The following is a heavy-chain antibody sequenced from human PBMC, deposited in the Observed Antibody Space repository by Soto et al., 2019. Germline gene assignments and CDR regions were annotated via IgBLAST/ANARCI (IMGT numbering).Heavy chain of an antibody. CDR3: VHSLGGRWLQVDL. V-gene: IGHV2-5*02. Sequence: QITLKESGPTLVKPTQTLALTCTFSGFSLTTNGVGVGWIRQPPGKALEYLAVIYWDDDKRYSASLHSRLTITKDTSKNQVVLTMTSMDPVDIATYYCVHSLGGRWLQVDLWGQGILVSVSS. J-gene: IGHJ5*02. CDR1: GFSLTTNGVG. D-gene: IGHD5-12*01. CDR2: IYWDDDK.